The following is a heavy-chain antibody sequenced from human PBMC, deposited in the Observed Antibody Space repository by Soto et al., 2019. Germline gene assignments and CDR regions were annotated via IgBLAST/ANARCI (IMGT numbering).Heavy chain of an antibody. V-gene: IGHV4-30-2*01. CDR1: GRSISSGGYS. CDR2: IYHSGST. CDR3: ARDLGGDLDY. Sequence: SETLSLTCTVSGRSISSGGYSWSWIRQPPGKGLEWIGYIYHSGSTYYNPSLKSRVTISVDRSKNQFSLKLSSVTAADTAVYYCARDLGGDLDYWGQGTLVTVSS. D-gene: IGHD4-17*01. J-gene: IGHJ4*02.